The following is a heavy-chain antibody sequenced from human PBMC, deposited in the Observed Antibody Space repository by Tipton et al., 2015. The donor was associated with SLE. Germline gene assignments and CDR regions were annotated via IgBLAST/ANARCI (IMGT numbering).Heavy chain of an antibody. Sequence: SLRLSCATSGFTFDDHAMHRVRLGPEKGLQWVSGISWNSGNIGYAESVKGRFTISRDNAKNSLYLQMNSLRPEDTALYYCTRDIWATSDDAFDMWGQGTMVTVSS. D-gene: IGHD3-16*01. CDR1: GFTFDDHA. CDR2: ISWNSGNI. J-gene: IGHJ3*02. V-gene: IGHV3-9*01. CDR3: TRDIWATSDDAFDM.